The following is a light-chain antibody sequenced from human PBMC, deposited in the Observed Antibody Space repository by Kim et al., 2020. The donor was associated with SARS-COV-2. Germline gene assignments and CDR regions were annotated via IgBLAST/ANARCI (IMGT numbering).Light chain of an antibody. CDR3: QTWGTGISSV. Sequence: QLVLTQSPSASASLGASVKLTCTLSSGHSSYAIAWHQQQPEKGPRYLMKLNSDGSHSKGDGIPDRFSDSSSGAERYLTISSLQSEDEADYYCQTWGTGISSVFGGGTQLTVL. CDR1: SGHSSYA. CDR2: LNSDGSH. J-gene: IGLJ2*01. V-gene: IGLV4-69*01.